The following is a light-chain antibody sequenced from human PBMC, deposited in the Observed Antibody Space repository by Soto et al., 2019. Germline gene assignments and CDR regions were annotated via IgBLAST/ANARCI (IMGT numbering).Light chain of an antibody. CDR3: QQYHSSPVT. J-gene: IGKJ5*01. CDR1: QSISYSSNKKNQ. V-gene: IGKV4-1*01. Sequence: DIVMTQSPDSLAVSLGERATINCKSSQSISYSSNKKNQLAWYQQKPGQPPQLLIYWASTRESGVPDRFTGSGSGTDFTLTISSRQAEDVAVYYCQQYHSSPVTFGQGTRLEIK. CDR2: WAS.